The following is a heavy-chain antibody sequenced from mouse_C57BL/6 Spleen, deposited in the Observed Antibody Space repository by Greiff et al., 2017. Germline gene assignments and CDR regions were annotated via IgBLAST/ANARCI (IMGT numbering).Heavy chain of an antibody. CDR3: ARNYGSSYGVPDY. J-gene: IGHJ2*01. V-gene: IGHV5-17*01. D-gene: IGHD1-1*01. Sequence: EVMLVESGGGLVKPGGSLKLSCAASGFTFSDYGMHWVRQAPEKGLEWVAYISSGSSTIYYADTVKGRFTISRDNAKNTLFLQMTSLRSEDTAMYYCARNYGSSYGVPDYWGQGTTLTVSS. CDR1: GFTFSDYG. CDR2: ISSGSSTI.